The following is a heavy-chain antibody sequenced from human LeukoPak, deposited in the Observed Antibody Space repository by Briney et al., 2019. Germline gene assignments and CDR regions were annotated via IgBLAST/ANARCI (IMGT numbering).Heavy chain of an antibody. CDR3: AKDLYGSGSLFDY. CDR1: GFTFDDYG. V-gene: IGHV3-20*04. J-gene: IGHJ4*02. Sequence: GGSLRLSCAASGFTFDDYGMRWVRQAPGKGLGWVSVINWNSGSTGYADSVKGRFTISRDNSKNTLYLQMNSLRAEDTAVHYCAKDLYGSGSLFDYWGQGTLVTVSS. CDR2: INWNSGST. D-gene: IGHD3-10*01.